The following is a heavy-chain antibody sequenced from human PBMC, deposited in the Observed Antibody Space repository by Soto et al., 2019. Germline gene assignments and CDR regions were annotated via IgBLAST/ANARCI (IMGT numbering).Heavy chain of an antibody. D-gene: IGHD6-19*01. V-gene: IGHV3-23*01. CDR1: GFSFGTFV. CDR2: ITDCGYTA. CDR3: AKNGQWLATPPEA. Sequence: PGWSLRLSCAASGFSFGTFVMTWFRQAPGGGLEWVASITDCGYTASYAETVEGRFTVSRDNSKNKLHLQMNDLRAEDTATYYCAKNGQWLATPPEAWGQGTLVTVSS. J-gene: IGHJ4*02.